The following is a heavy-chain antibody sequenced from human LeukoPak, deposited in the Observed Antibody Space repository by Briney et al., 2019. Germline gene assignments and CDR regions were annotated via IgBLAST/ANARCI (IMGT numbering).Heavy chain of an antibody. CDR1: GGSFSGYY. CDR2: INHSGST. V-gene: IGHV4-34*01. CDR3: ARSPHNSAWYEKWFDP. Sequence: SKTLSLTRAVYGGSFSGYYWSWIRQPPGKGLEWIGEINHSGSTNYNPSLESRVTVSIDSSKNQFSLKLSSVTAADTAVFYCARSPHNSAWYEKWFDPWGQGTLVTVSS. J-gene: IGHJ5*02. D-gene: IGHD6-19*01.